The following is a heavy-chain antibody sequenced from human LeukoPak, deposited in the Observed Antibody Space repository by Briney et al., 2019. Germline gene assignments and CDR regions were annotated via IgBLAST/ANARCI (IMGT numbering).Heavy chain of an antibody. J-gene: IGHJ6*03. D-gene: IGHD2-21*02. Sequence: GGSLRLSCAASGFTFSSYGMSWVRQAPGKGLEWVSSISGSGGGTYSADSVKGRFTISRDNSKNTLYLQMNSLRAGDTAVYYCAKEGGTYSGGDCYPFHYMDVWGKGTTVTISS. CDR2: ISGSGGGT. CDR1: GFTFSSYG. CDR3: AKEGGTYSGGDCYPFHYMDV. V-gene: IGHV3-23*01.